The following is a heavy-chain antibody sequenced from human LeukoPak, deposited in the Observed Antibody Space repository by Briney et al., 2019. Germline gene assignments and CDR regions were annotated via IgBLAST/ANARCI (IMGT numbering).Heavy chain of an antibody. CDR2: IYPGDSDT. CDR3: ARLVRAPGAFDY. J-gene: IGHJ4*02. CDR1: GYRFTNYW. D-gene: IGHD3-10*01. Sequence: GESLKISRKGSGYRFTNYWIGWVRQMPGKGLEWIGIIYPGDSDTRYCPSFQGQVTISADKSISTAYLQWSSLKASDTAMYYCARLVRAPGAFDYWGQGTLVTVSS. V-gene: IGHV5-51*01.